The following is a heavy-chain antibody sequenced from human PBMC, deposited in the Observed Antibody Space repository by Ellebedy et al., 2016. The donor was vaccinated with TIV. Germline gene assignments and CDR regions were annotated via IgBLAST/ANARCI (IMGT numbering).Heavy chain of an antibody. J-gene: IGHJ4*02. CDR1: GFTFDDYA. V-gene: IGHV3-9*01. CDR3: ARGPAAYRIDY. D-gene: IGHD2-15*01. CDR2: ITWNSDRV. Sequence: SLKISXAASGFTFDDYAMHWVRQVPGKGLEWVSGITWNSDRVAYADSVKGRFTISRDNAKNSLYLDMNSLRVEDTAVYYCARGPAAYRIDYWGQGTLVTVSS.